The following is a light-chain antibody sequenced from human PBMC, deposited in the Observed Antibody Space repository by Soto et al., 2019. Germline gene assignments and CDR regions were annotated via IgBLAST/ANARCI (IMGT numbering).Light chain of an antibody. Sequence: LTQPPSASGSPGQSVTISCTGTSSNFISWYQQLPGKAPKLIIFAVTNRPSGVPFRFSGSKSGNTASLTISGLQAEDEAGYHCSSYSSTSTRRLFGAGTKVTVL. V-gene: IGLV2-14*01. CDR2: AVT. CDR3: SSYSSTSTRRL. CDR1: SSNF. J-gene: IGLJ1*01.